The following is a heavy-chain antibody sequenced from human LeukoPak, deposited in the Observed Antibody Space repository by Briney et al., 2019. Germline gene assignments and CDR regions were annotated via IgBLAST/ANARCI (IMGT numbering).Heavy chain of an antibody. CDR1: GGVFRSHG. CDR2: IVPVFKTT. CDR3: ARARSTVVNDAFDI. V-gene: IGHV1-69*05. J-gene: IGHJ3*02. Sequence: SVKVSCKASGGVFRSHGVSWVRQAPGQGPQWMGGIVPVFKTTSYAQKFQGRLSLSIDDSTNTAYMGLTRLTSDDTAVYFCARARSTVVNDAFDIWGQGTMVTVSS. D-gene: IGHD4-23*01.